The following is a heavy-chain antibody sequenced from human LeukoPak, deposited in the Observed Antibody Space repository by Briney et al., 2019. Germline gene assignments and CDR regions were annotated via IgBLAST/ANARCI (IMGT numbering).Heavy chain of an antibody. CDR2: ISYDGGYQ. Sequence: GGSLRLSCAASGFTFTSYGKHWVRQAPGKGLEWVTYISYDGGYQYYADSVKGRFTISRDNSKNTVYLQLNSLPPEDPAVYYCAKDRRMMSPHYGMDVWGQGTTVTVSS. CDR3: AKDRRMMSPHYGMDV. D-gene: IGHD3-16*01. CDR1: GFTFTSYG. V-gene: IGHV3-30*18. J-gene: IGHJ6*02.